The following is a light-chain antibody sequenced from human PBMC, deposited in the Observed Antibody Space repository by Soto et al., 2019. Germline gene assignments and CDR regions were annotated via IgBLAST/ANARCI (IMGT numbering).Light chain of an antibody. J-gene: IGKJ1*01. CDR2: GAS. CDR3: QHYNSYSEA. CDR1: QSVRSN. Sequence: EIVMTQSPATLSVSTGEGVTLSCSAGQSVRSNLAWYQQKPGQAPRLLIYGASTRATGIPARFSGSGSGTEFTLTISSLQPDDFATYYCQHYNSYSEAFGQGTKVDIK. V-gene: IGKV3-15*01.